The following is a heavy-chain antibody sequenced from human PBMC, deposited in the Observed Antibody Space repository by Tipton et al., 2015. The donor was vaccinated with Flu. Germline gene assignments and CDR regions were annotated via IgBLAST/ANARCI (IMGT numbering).Heavy chain of an antibody. CDR3: ARDKGVIVVVVAAGFDP. J-gene: IGHJ5*02. CDR2: INPNSGGT. Sequence: QLVQSGAEVKKPGASVKVSCKASGYTFTGYYMHWVRQAPGQGLEWMGWINPNSGGTNYAQKFQGRVTMTRDTSISTAYMELSRLRSDDTAVYYCARDKGVIVVVVAAGFDPWGQGTLVTVSS. CDR1: GYTFTGYY. V-gene: IGHV1-2*02. D-gene: IGHD2-15*01.